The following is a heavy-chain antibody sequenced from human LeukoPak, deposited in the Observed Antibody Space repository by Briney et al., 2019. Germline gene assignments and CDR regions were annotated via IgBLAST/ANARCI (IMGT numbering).Heavy chain of an antibody. CDR2: IYSGGST. D-gene: IGHD6-13*01. V-gene: IGHV3-53*01. J-gene: IGHJ6*02. CDR3: ARDYSSSWYAGYYHYGMDV. CDR1: GFTVSSNY. Sequence: EGSLRLSCAASGFTVSSNYMSWVRQAPGKGLEWVSVIYSGGSTYYADSVKGRFTISRDNSKNTLYLQMNSLRAEDTAVYYCARDYSSSWYAGYYHYGMDVWGQGTTVTVSS.